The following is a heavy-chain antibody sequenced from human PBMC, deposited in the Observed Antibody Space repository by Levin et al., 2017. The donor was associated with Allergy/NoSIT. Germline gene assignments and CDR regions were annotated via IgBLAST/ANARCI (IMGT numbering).Heavy chain of an antibody. CDR1: GFSLSSSGVG. Sequence: KVSGPTLVKPTQTLTLTCTFSGFSLSSSGVGVGWIRQPPGKALEWLALIYWDDDKRYSPSLKSSLTITKDTSKNQVVLTMTNVDPVDTGTYYCAYRRDSTGPQSRHFDYWGQGTLVTVSS. CDR2: IYWDDDK. D-gene: IGHD3-22*01. J-gene: IGHJ4*02. CDR3: AYRRDSTGPQSRHFDY. V-gene: IGHV2-5*02.